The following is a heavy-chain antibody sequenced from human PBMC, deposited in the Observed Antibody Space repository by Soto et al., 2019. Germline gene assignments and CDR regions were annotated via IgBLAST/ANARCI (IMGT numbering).Heavy chain of an antibody. J-gene: IGHJ4*02. D-gene: IGHD3-10*01. CDR1: GFTFSSYW. CDR2: IRSDGSST. V-gene: IGHV3-74*01. CDR3: ARDHSPYYYGSGIFH. Sequence: LQLVESGGGLVQPGGSLRLSCAASGFTFSSYWMHWVRQAPGKGLVWVSRIRSDGSSTSYADSVKGRFTISRDNAKNTLYLLMNSLRADDTAVYYCARDHSPYYYGSGIFHWGQGTLVTVSS.